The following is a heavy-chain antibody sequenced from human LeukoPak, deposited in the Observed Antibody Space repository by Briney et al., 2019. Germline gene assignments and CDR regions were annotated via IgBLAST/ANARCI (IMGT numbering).Heavy chain of an antibody. J-gene: IGHJ4*02. Sequence: GASVKVSCKASGGTFSSYAISWVRHAPGQGLEWMGRIIPILGIANYAQKFQGRVTITADKSTSTAYMELSSLRSEDTAVYYCARGLGYYDSSGGLWGQGTLVTVSS. D-gene: IGHD3-22*01. CDR3: ARGLGYYDSSGGL. CDR2: IIPILGIA. V-gene: IGHV1-69*04. CDR1: GGTFSSYA.